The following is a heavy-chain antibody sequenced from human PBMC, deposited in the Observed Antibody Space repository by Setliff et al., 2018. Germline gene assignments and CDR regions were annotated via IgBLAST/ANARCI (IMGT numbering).Heavy chain of an antibody. V-gene: IGHV4-61*02. CDR2: IYTNGGT. Sequence: PSETLSLTCTVSGGSITSGSFYWSWIRQPAGKGLEWIGRIYTNGGTDYNPYLKSRVTISLDTSKSQFSLKLNSVTATDTAVYYCARQPTGTYQWTFDSWGQGTLVTVSS. D-gene: IGHD1-26*01. CDR1: GGSITSGSFY. CDR3: ARQPTGTYQWTFDS. J-gene: IGHJ4*02.